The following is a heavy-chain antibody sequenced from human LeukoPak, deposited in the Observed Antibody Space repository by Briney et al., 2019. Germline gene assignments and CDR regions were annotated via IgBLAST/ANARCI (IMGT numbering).Heavy chain of an antibody. V-gene: IGHV4-34*01. J-gene: IGHJ4*02. CDR1: GGSFSGYY. CDR3: ARESVAYYYGSGSYLSFDY. CDR2: INHSGST. Sequence: TSSETLSLTCAVYGGSFSGYYWSWIRQPPGKGLEWIGEINHSGSTNYNPSLKSRVTISVDTSKNQFSLQLSSVTAADTAVYYCARESVAYYYGSGSYLSFDYWGQGTLVTVSS. D-gene: IGHD3-10*01.